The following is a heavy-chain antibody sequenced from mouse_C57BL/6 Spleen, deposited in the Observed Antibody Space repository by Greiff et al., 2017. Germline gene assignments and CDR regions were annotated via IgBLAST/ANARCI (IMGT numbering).Heavy chain of an antibody. CDR3: ARLDYGSRGYFDY. J-gene: IGHJ2*01. Sequence: VQRVESGPELVKPGASVKISCKASGYAFSSSWMNWVKQRPGKGLEWIGRIYPGDGDTNYNGKFKGKATLTADKSSSTAYRQLSSLTSEDSAVYFCARLDYGSRGYFDYWGQGTTLTVSS. CDR2: IYPGDGDT. CDR1: GYAFSSSW. D-gene: IGHD1-1*01. V-gene: IGHV1-82*01.